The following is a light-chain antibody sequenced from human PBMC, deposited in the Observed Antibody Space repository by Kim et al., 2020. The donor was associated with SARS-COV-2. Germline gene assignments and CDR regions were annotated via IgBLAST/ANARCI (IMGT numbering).Light chain of an antibody. V-gene: IGKV3-20*01. J-gene: IGKJ4*01. CDR1: QSVSNNQ. CDR3: HQYFSSPPLT. Sequence: PGERATLSCRASQSVSNNQLAWYQQKPGQAPRTLIYDASSRATGIPDRFSGSGSGTDFTLTISRLEPEDSAVYYCHQYFSSPPLTFGGGTKVDIK. CDR2: DAS.